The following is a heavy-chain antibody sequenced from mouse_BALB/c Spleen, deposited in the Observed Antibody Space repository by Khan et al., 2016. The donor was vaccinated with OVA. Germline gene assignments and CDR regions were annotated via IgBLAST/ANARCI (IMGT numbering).Heavy chain of an antibody. D-gene: IGHD2-1*01. CDR2: VNSGATYT. Sequence: EVELVESGGGLVKPGGSLKLSCAASGFSFSSYTLSWVRQTPEKRLEWVATVNSGATYTFYPDSVKGRFTISRDTAKNTLYLQMSRLKAEDTAMYYCTRYGNYAHWYFDVWGAGNTFTVSS. CDR3: TRYGNYAHWYFDV. V-gene: IGHV5-6-4*01. CDR1: GFSFSSYT. J-gene: IGHJ1*01.